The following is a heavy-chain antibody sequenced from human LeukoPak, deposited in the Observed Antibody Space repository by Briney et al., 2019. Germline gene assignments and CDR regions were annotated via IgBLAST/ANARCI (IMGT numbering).Heavy chain of an antibody. D-gene: IGHD1-26*01. CDR2: IYFSGST. Sequence: SETLSLTCTVSGGSFSSYYWSWLRQPPGKGLEWLGYIYFSGSTNYNPSLKSRVTISVDTSKNQFSLNLTSVTAADTAVYYCARLRAPGSRLLVDYYYYYMDVWGKGTTVTISS. V-gene: IGHV4-59*01. J-gene: IGHJ6*03. CDR3: ARLRAPGSRLLVDYYYYYMDV. CDR1: GGSFSSYY.